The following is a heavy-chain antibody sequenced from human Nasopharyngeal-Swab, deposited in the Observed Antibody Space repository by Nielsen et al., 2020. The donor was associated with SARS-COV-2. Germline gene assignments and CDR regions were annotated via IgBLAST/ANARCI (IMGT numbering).Heavy chain of an antibody. Sequence: SETLSLTCDVNGGPFSGFSWSWIRQSPGKGLEWIGEISSSGTTNYKPYLQNPSLNGRVTLSLTSSDNQFSLEVTSVAVADTAVYYCARGVKRSGNWYFDLWGRGALVTVSS. V-gene: IGHV4-34*01. CDR2: ISSSGTT. CDR3: ARGVKRSGNWYFDL. J-gene: IGHJ2*01. CDR1: GGPFSGFS. D-gene: IGHD1-26*01.